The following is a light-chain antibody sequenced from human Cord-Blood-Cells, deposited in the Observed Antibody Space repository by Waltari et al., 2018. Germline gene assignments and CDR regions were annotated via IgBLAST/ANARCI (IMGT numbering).Light chain of an antibody. V-gene: IGKV1-33*01. CDR3: QQYDNLPLT. J-gene: IGKJ4*01. CDR1: QDISNY. Sequence: DIEMTQSPSSLSASVGARVTITCQASQDISNYLNWYQQKPGKAPKLLIYDASNLEKGVPSRFSGSGSGTDFTFNSSSLQPEDIATYYCQQYDNLPLTFGGGTKVEIK. CDR2: DAS.